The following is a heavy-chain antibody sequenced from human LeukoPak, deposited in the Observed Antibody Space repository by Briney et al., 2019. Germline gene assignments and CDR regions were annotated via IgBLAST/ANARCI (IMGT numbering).Heavy chain of an antibody. CDR1: GGSISSGGYY. Sequence: PSQTLSLTCTVSGGSISSGGYYWSWIRQHPGKGLEWIGYIYYSGSTYYNPSLKSRVTISVDTSKNQFSLKLSSVTAADTAMYYCAREGRFDDFWSGYIDYWGQGTLVTVSS. CDR3: AREGRFDDFWSGYIDY. CDR2: IYYSGST. D-gene: IGHD3-3*01. V-gene: IGHV4-31*03. J-gene: IGHJ4*02.